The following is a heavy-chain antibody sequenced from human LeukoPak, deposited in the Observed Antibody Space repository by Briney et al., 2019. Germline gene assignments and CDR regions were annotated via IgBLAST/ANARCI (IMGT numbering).Heavy chain of an antibody. D-gene: IGHD3-10*01. V-gene: IGHV4-59*01. CDR1: GGSISSYY. Sequence: SETLSLTCTVSGGSISSYYWSWIRQPPGKGLEWIGYIYYSGSTNYNPSLKSRVTISLDTSKNQFSLKLSSVTAADTAVYYCARGYGSGSSGAFDIWGQGTMVTVSS. J-gene: IGHJ3*02. CDR2: IYYSGST. CDR3: ARGYGSGSSGAFDI.